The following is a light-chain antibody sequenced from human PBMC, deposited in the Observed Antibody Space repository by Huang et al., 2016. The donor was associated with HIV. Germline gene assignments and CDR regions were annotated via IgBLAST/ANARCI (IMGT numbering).Light chain of an antibody. CDR1: QRVLYSSNSKNY. Sequence: DIVMTQSPDSLAVSLGERATIKCRSSQRVLYSSNSKNYLAWFQQKPGQAPRLLIYGASSRESGVPDRFSGSGSGTDFTLTISSLEAEDAAVYYCQQYYSIPQTFGQGTKVEIK. CDR3: QQYYSIPQT. V-gene: IGKV4-1*01. CDR2: GAS. J-gene: IGKJ1*01.